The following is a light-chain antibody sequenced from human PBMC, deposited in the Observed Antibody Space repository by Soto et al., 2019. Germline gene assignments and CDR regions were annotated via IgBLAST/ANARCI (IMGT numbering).Light chain of an antibody. CDR2: AAS. V-gene: IGKV1-39*01. J-gene: IGKJ1*01. Sequence: DIQMTQSPSSLSASVGDRVTITCRASQSISSYLNWYQQKPGKAPKLLIYAASSLQSGVPSRFSGSGSGTDFTLTISSLHPEDFATYYCQQSYSTPWTLGQATKV. CDR1: QSISSY. CDR3: QQSYSTPWT.